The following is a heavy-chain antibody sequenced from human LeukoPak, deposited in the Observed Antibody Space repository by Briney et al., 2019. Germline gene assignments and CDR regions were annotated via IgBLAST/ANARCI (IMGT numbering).Heavy chain of an antibody. J-gene: IGHJ4*02. Sequence: PGGSLRLSCAASGFTFSSYEMNWVRQAPGKGLEWVSIIYSGGSTYYADSVRGRFTISRDDSKNTLYLQMNSLRAEDTAVYYCARVEAEWELTGEGCFDYWGQGTLVTVSS. CDR3: ARVEAEWELTGEGCFDY. CDR2: IYSGGST. D-gene: IGHD1-26*01. V-gene: IGHV3-66*01. CDR1: GFTFSSYE.